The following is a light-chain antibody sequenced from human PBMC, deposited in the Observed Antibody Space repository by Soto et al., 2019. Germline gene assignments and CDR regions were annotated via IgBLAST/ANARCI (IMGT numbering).Light chain of an antibody. CDR3: QQRSNWPAIT. J-gene: IGKJ5*01. CDR2: DAS. Sequence: EIVLTQSPSTLSLSPVERATLSCIASQSVSSYLAWYQQKPGQAPRLLIYDASNRATGIPARFSGSGSGTDFTLTISSLEPEDFAVYYCQQRSNWPAITFGQGTRLEI. CDR1: QSVSSY. V-gene: IGKV3-11*01.